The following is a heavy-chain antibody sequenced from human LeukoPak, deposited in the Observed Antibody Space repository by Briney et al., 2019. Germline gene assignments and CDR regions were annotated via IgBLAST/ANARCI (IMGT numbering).Heavy chain of an antibody. CDR2: IYYSGST. CDR1: GGSISSGDYY. J-gene: IGHJ4*02. CDR3: ASAAQVYAIKGGRGYFDY. V-gene: IGHV4-30-4*08. D-gene: IGHD2-8*01. Sequence: PSETLSLTCSVSGGSISSGDYYWSWIRQPPGKGLEWIGYIYYSGSTYYNPSLKSRVTISVDTSKNQFSLKLSSVTAADTAVYYRASAAQVYAIKGGRGYFDYWGQGTLVTVSS.